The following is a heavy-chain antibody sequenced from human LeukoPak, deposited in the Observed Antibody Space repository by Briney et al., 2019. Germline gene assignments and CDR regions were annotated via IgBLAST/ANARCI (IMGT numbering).Heavy chain of an antibody. CDR1: GFTFSSYA. Sequence: GGSLRLSCAASGFTFSSYAMHWDRQAPGKGLEWVAVISYDGSDKYYADSVKGRFTVSRDNSKNTLYLQMSSLRAEDTAVYYCAREQYYYGSGSYYALDYWGQGTLVTVSS. D-gene: IGHD3-10*01. V-gene: IGHV3-30*04. CDR3: AREQYYYGSGSYYALDY. CDR2: ISYDGSDK. J-gene: IGHJ4*02.